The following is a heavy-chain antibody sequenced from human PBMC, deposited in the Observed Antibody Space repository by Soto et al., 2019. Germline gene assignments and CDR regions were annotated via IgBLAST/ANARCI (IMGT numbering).Heavy chain of an antibody. Sequence: GGSLRLSCAASGFTFSNAWMIWVRQAPGRGLEWVSIISSSGDATYYLDSVKGRFTISRDNSRNTLNLQMHSLRAEDTAVYYCAKNGDFWSWGMDVWGQGTTVTVSS. J-gene: IGHJ6*02. V-gene: IGHV3-23*01. D-gene: IGHD3-3*01. CDR2: ISSSGDAT. CDR1: GFTFSNAW. CDR3: AKNGDFWSWGMDV.